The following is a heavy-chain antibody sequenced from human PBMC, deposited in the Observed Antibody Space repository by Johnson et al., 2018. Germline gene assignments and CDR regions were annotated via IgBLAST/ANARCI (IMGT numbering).Heavy chain of an antibody. CDR1: GFTFSSYA. V-gene: IGHV3-30*04. J-gene: IGHJ3*02. CDR2: ISYDGSNK. CDR3: ARDANDGSGRAFDI. D-gene: IGHD3-10*01. Sequence: QVQLVQSGGVVVQPGGSLRLSCAASGFTFSSYAMHWVRQAPGKGLEWVAVISYDGSNKYYADSVKGRFTISRDNSKNSLYLQMNSLRAEDTAVYYCARDANDGSGRAFDIWGQGAVVTISS.